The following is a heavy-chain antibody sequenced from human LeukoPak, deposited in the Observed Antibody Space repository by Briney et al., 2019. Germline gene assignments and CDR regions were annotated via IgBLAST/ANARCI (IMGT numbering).Heavy chain of an antibody. CDR1: GFSFSTYR. CDR2: INSRSSAI. J-gene: IGHJ4*02. CDR3: AGASWFGEWVR. D-gene: IGHD3-10*01. Sequence: GGSLRLSCAASGFSFSTYRFAWVPQAPGKGLELLSYINSRSSAIYYADSVKGRFTISRDNGKNSVYLQMSSLRDEDTAVYYCAGASWFGEWVRWGQGTLVTVSS. V-gene: IGHV3-48*02.